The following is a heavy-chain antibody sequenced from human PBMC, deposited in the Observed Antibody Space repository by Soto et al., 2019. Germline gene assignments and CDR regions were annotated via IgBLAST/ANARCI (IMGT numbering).Heavy chain of an antibody. CDR1: GGTFSSYT. J-gene: IGHJ4*02. CDR2: IIPILGIA. Sequence: QVQLVQSGAEVKKPGSSVKVSCKASGGTFSSYTISWVRQAPGQGLEWMGRIIPILGIANYAQKFQGRVTITADKSTSTAYMELSSLRSEDTGVYYCAREEYYYGSGAFFDYWGQGTLVTVSS. CDR3: AREEYYYGSGAFFDY. D-gene: IGHD3-10*01. V-gene: IGHV1-69*08.